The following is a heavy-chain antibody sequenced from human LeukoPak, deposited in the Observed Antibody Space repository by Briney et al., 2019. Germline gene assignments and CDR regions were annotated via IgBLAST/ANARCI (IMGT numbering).Heavy chain of an antibody. J-gene: IGHJ4*02. D-gene: IGHD1-26*01. CDR2: INHGGST. Sequence: SETLSLTCAVSGGSFSGHYWNWIRQPPGKGLEWIGEINHGGSTNYNPSLKSRVTISVDTSKNQFSLKLSSVTAADTAVYYCARHEATSAADFDYWGQGTLVTVSS. V-gene: IGHV4-34*01. CDR1: GGSFSGHY. CDR3: ARHEATSAADFDY.